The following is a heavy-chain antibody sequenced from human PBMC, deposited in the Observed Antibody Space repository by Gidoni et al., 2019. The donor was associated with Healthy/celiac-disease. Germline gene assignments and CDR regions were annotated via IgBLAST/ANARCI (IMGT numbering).Heavy chain of an antibody. V-gene: IGHV3-30*18. D-gene: IGHD3-16*01. J-gene: IGHJ4*02. CDR2: ISYDGSNK. Sequence: QVQLVESGGGVVQPGRSLRLSCAASGFTFSSYGIHWVRQAPGKGLEWVAVISYDGSNKYYADSVKGRFTISRDNSKNTLYLQMNSLRAEDTAVYYCAKDEYDYIWGSYSPLDYWGQGTLVTVSS. CDR3: AKDEYDYIWGSYSPLDY. CDR1: GFTFSSYG.